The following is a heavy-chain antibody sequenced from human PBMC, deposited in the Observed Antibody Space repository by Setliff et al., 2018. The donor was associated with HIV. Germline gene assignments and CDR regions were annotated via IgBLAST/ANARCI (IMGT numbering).Heavy chain of an antibody. D-gene: IGHD3-10*02. J-gene: IGHJ3*02. CDR1: GNIFANQW. CDR3: ARQRVAVSMLVVQTPGSLDT. Sequence: LGESLKISCLASGNIFANQWIAWVRQLPGRGLEWMGLIYTGDSQPAYSQAFQGQVTISADKSISTAYLQWTRLKASYTAIYSFARQRVAVSMLVVQTPGSLDTWGQGTMVTVSS. V-gene: IGHV5-51*01. CDR2: IYTGDSQP.